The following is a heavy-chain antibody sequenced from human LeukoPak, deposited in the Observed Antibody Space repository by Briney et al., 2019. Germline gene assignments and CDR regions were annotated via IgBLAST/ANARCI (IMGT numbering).Heavy chain of an antibody. V-gene: IGHV3-30*18. CDR1: GFTFSSYG. J-gene: IGHJ6*04. Sequence: PGGSLRLYCAASGFTFSSYGMHWVRQAPGKGLEWVAVISYDGSNKYYADSVKGRFTISRDNSKNTLYLQMNSLRAEDTAVYYCAKEGYYGSTTGRLKDGMDVWGKGTTVTVSS. D-gene: IGHD3-10*01. CDR3: AKEGYYGSTTGRLKDGMDV. CDR2: ISYDGSNK.